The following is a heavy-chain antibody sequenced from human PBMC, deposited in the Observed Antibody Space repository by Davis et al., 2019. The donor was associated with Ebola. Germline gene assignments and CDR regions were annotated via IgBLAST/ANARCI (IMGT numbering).Heavy chain of an antibody. Sequence: ASVKVSCKASGYTFTNYYMHWVRQAPGQGLEWMGMINPNDGRTIYAQKFQGRVTVTRDTSTRTVYMELSSLTSEDTAVYYCAREGLYMKDYSDLVYFNPWGQGTLVTVSS. D-gene: IGHD4-17*01. CDR1: GYTFTNYY. V-gene: IGHV1-46*03. CDR3: AREGLYMKDYSDLVYFNP. J-gene: IGHJ5*02. CDR2: INPNDGRT.